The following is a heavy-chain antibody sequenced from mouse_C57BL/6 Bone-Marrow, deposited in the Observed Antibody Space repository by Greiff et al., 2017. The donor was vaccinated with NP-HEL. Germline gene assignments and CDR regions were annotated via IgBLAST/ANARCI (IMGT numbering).Heavy chain of an antibody. CDR3: AGHWYFDV. J-gene: IGHJ1*03. CDR1: GFTFSSYA. Sequence: DVKLVESGGGLVKPGGSLKLSCAASGFTFSSYAMSWVRQTPEKRLEWVATISDGGSYTYYPDNVKGRFTISRDNAKNNLYLQMSHLKSEDTAMYYCAGHWYFDVWGTGTTVTVSS. V-gene: IGHV5-4*03. CDR2: ISDGGSYT.